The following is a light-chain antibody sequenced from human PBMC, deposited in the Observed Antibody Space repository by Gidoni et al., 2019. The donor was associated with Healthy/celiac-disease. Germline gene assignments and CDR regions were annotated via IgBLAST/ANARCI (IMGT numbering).Light chain of an antibody. J-gene: IGLJ2*01. CDR3: CSYAGSSTVV. CDR2: EGS. CDR1: SSDVGSYNL. Sequence: QSALTPPSSVSGYPGQSITISCTGTSSDVGSYNLVSWYQHHPGKAPKLMMYEGSKRPSGVSNRFSGSKSGNTASLTISGLQAEDEADYYCCSYAGSSTVVFGGGTKLTVL. V-gene: IGLV2-23*01.